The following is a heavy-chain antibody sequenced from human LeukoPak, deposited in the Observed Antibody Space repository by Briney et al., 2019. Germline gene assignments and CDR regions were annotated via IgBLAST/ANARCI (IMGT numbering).Heavy chain of an antibody. CDR2: ISSSGSTI. D-gene: IGHD3-10*01. CDR1: GFTFSSYE. Sequence: GGSLRLSCAASGFTFSSYEMNWVRQAPGKGLEWVSYISSSGSTIYYADSVKGRFAISRDNAKNSLYLQMNSLRAEDTAVYYCARVLGFGELFFDYWGQGTLVTVSS. J-gene: IGHJ4*02. CDR3: ARVLGFGELFFDY. V-gene: IGHV3-48*03.